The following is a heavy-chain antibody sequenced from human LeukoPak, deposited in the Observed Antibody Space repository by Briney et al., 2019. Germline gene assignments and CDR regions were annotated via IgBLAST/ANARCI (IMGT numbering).Heavy chain of an antibody. J-gene: IGHJ4*02. CDR1: GGSFSGYY. Sequence: KASETLSLTCAVYGGSFSGYYWSWIRQPPGKGLEWIGEINHSGSTNYNPSLKSRVTISVDTSKNQFSLKLSSVTAADTAVYYCARVSRAARPDYWGQGTLVAVSS. CDR3: ARVSRAARPDY. V-gene: IGHV4-34*01. CDR2: INHSGST. D-gene: IGHD6-6*01.